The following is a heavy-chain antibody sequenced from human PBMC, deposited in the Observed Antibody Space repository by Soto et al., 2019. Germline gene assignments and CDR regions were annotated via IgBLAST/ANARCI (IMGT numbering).Heavy chain of an antibody. CDR1: GFVFSTYS. Sequence: EVQLVESGGGLVQPGGSLRLSCAASGFVFSTYSMNWVRQAPGKGLEWVSYISSSSSTIYYADSVQGRFTISRDNAKNSLYRQVNSLRDEDTAVYYCARPAGRVDYFDYWGQGTLVTVSS. J-gene: IGHJ4*02. V-gene: IGHV3-48*02. D-gene: IGHD2-15*01. CDR2: ISSSSSTI. CDR3: ARPAGRVDYFDY.